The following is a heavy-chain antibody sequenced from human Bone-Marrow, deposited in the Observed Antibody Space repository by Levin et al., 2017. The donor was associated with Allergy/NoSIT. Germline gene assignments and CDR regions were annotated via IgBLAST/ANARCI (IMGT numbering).Heavy chain of an antibody. CDR2: ISGSDDNT. CDR3: ARDRVTRSWQLEYLTH. Sequence: GASVKVSCAASGFTLSTYVMSWVRQAPGKGLEWVSGISGSDDNTYYADSVKGRFTISRDNSRNTLYLHMSSLRAEDTALYYCARDRVTRSWQLEYLTHWGQGSLVIVSS. D-gene: IGHD6-13*01. V-gene: IGHV3-23*01. J-gene: IGHJ4*02. CDR1: GFTLSTYV.